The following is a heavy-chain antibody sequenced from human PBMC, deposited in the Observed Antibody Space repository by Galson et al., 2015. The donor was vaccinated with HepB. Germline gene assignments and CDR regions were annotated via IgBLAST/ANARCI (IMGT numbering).Heavy chain of an antibody. CDR3: AGDPGYCSGGSCYDSWFDP. Sequence: SVKVSCKASGSTFTSYAMNWVRQAPGQGLEWMGWINTNTGNPTYAQGFTGRFVFSLDTSVSTAYLQISSLKAEDTAVYYCAGDPGYCSGGSCYDSWFDPWGQGTLVTVSS. J-gene: IGHJ5*02. D-gene: IGHD2-15*01. V-gene: IGHV7-4-1*02. CDR1: GSTFTSYA. CDR2: INTNTGNP.